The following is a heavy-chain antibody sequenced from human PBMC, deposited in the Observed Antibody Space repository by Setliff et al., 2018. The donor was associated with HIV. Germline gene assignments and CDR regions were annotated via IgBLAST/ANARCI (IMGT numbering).Heavy chain of an antibody. CDR3: ARVLGVRRDYYDSSAPLRAAFDI. D-gene: IGHD3-22*01. CDR1: GGSITSGGDS. J-gene: IGHJ3*02. V-gene: IGHV4-31*03. CDR2: ISYSGIT. Sequence: SETLSLTCTVSGGSITSGGDSWSWIRQHPGKGLKWIGYISYSGITYYDPSLKSRLTMSVDTSNNQFSLKLSSATAADTAVYYCARVLGVRRDYYDSSAPLRAAFDIWGQGTMVTVSS.